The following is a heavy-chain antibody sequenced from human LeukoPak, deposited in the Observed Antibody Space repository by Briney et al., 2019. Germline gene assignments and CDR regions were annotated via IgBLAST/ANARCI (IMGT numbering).Heavy chain of an antibody. J-gene: IGHJ3*02. V-gene: IGHV1-2*02. CDR1: GYAFTGYY. CDR3: ARDLGSSWYERGGAFDI. CDR2: INPNSGGT. D-gene: IGHD6-13*01. Sequence: GASVKVSCKASGYAFTGYYIHWVRQAPGQGLEWMGWINPNSGGTNYAQKFQGRVTMTRDTSISTAYMELSRLRSDDTAVYYCARDLGSSWYERGGAFDIWGQGTMVTVSS.